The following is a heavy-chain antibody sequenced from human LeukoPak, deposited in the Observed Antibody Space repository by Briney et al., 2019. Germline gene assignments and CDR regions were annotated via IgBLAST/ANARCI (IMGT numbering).Heavy chain of an antibody. Sequence: GGSLRLSCVASGFTLSSYTMTWVRQAPGEGLEWVSGISGYSTGTYYADSVKGRFTISRDNPKNTLFLQMNSLRAEDTAVYYCAKKTSYCAGDCFPYYFDYWGRGTLVTVSS. CDR1: GFTLSSYT. V-gene: IGHV3-23*01. J-gene: IGHJ4*02. CDR3: AKKTSYCAGDCFPYYFDY. CDR2: ISGYSTGT. D-gene: IGHD2-21*02.